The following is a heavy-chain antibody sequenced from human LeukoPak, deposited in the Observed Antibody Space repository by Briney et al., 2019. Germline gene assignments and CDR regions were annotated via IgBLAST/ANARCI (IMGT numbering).Heavy chain of an antibody. J-gene: IGHJ4*02. CDR2: IWYDGSNK. D-gene: IGHD3-22*01. CDR3: ARGIYYDSSGSPWGYYFDY. V-gene: IGHV3-33*01. Sequence: GGSLRLSCEASGFIFSSYGMHWVRQAPGKGLEWVAVIWYDGSNKYYAGSVKGRFTISRDNSKNILYLQMNSLGAEDTAVYFCARGIYYDSSGSPWGYYFDYWGQGALVTVSS. CDR1: GFIFSSYG.